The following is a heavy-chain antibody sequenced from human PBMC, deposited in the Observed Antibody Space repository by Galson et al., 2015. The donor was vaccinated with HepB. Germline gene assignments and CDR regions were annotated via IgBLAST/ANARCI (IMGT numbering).Heavy chain of an antibody. Sequence: LRLSCAASGFTFSGYWMHWVRQAPGKGLLWVSRINSDGSSTSYADSVKGRLTISRDNAKNTLYLQMNSLRAEDTAVYYCARDLVVDTDYWGQGTLVTVSS. CDR1: GFTFSGYW. D-gene: IGHD6-6*01. J-gene: IGHJ4*02. CDR3: ARDLVVDTDY. V-gene: IGHV3-74*01. CDR2: INSDGSST.